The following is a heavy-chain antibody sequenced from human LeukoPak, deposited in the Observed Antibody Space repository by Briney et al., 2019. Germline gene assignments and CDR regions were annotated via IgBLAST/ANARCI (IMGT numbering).Heavy chain of an antibody. CDR2: IKHNGGEK. D-gene: IGHD2/OR15-2a*01. CDR3: ARGGLSIMGY. J-gene: IGHJ4*02. V-gene: IGHV3-7*03. CDR1: GFTFTDYF. Sequence: GGSLRLSCVASGFTFTDYFMSWVRQAPGKGLEWVASIKHNGGEKYYVDSVKGRFTISRDNAKNSLYLEMSSLRVEDTAVYFCARGGLSIMGYWGQGTLVTVSS.